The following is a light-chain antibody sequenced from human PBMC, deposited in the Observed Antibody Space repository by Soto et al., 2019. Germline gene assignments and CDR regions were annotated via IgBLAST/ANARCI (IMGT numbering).Light chain of an antibody. CDR1: SSNIGAGYD. CDR3: QSYDSSPKV. J-gene: IGLJ1*01. CDR2: GNS. Sequence: QSVLTQPPSVSGAPGQRVTISCTGSSSNIGAGYDVHWYQQLPGTAPKLLIYGNSNRPSGVPDRFSGPKSGTSASLAITGLQAEDEADYYCQSYDSSPKVFGTGTKVTVL. V-gene: IGLV1-40*01.